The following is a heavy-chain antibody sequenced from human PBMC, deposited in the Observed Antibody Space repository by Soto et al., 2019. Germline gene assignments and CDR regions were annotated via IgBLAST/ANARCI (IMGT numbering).Heavy chain of an antibody. CDR2: SSGTGRST. CDR3: AKGNTSGWYFFDY. D-gene: IGHD6-19*01. CDR1: GLTCRNCA. J-gene: IGHJ4*02. V-gene: IGHV3-23*01. Sequence: GGSLRLPCEASGLTCRNCAMSGVRQAPGKGREWVSGSSGTGRSTFYADSVNDRFTISRDNSKNIVYLQMNSLRAEDTAVYYCAKGNTSGWYFFDYWGQGTLVTVSS.